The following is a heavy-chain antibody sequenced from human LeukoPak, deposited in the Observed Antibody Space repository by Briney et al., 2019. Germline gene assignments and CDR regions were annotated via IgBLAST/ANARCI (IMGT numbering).Heavy chain of an antibody. V-gene: IGHV1-18*01. J-gene: IGHJ4*02. CDR3: ARTNVVVPAGTYDY. Sequence: GASVKVSCKASGYTFTSYGIGWVRQAPGQGLEWMGWISAYNGSTNYAQKLQGRVTMTTDTSTSTAYMELRSLRSDDTAVYYCARTNVVVPAGTYDYWGQGTLVTVSS. CDR2: ISAYNGST. D-gene: IGHD2-2*01. CDR1: GYTFTSYG.